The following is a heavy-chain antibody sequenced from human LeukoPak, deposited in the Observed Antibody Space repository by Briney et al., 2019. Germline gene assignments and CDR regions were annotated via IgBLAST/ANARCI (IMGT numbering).Heavy chain of an antibody. CDR2: ISSSSYI. CDR3: ARARIPLEMATISTPFDY. D-gene: IGHD5-24*01. CDR1: GFTFSSYS. J-gene: IGHJ4*02. Sequence: PGGSLRLSCAASGFTFSSYSMNWVRQAPGKGLEWVSSISSSSYIYYADSVKGRFTISRDNAKNSLYLQMNSLRAEDTAVYYCARARIPLEMATISTPFDYWGQGTLVTVSS. V-gene: IGHV3-21*01.